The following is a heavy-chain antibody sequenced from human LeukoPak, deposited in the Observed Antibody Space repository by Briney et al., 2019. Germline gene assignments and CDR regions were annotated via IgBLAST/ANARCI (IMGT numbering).Heavy chain of an antibody. J-gene: IGHJ4*02. Sequence: SETLSLTCAVYGGSFSGYYWSWIRQPPGKGLEWIGEINHSGSTNYNPSLKSRVTISVDTSKNQFSLKLSSVTAADTAVYSCARGLYYYDSSGYLGYWGQGTLVTVSS. CDR2: INHSGST. D-gene: IGHD3-22*01. CDR1: GGSFSGYY. V-gene: IGHV4-34*01. CDR3: ARGLYYYDSSGYLGY.